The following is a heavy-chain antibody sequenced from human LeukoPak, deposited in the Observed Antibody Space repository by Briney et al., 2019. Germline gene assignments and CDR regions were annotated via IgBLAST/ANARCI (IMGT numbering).Heavy chain of an antibody. Sequence: ASVKVSCKASGYTFTSYGISWVRQAPGQGLEWMGWISAYNGNTNYAQKLQGRVTMTTDTSTSTAYMELSSLRSEDTAVYYCAREGGSDSGYDSDYYYYYMDVWGKGTTVTVSS. V-gene: IGHV1-18*01. D-gene: IGHD5-12*01. J-gene: IGHJ6*03. CDR1: GYTFTSYG. CDR3: AREGGSDSGYDSDYYYYYMDV. CDR2: ISAYNGNT.